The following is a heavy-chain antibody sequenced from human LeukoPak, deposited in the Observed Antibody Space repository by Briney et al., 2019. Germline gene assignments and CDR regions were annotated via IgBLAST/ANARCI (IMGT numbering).Heavy chain of an antibody. CDR3: ARHPTYGSRNWGAYYFDS. V-gene: IGHV4-39*01. CDR1: VGAISITASF. CDR2: IYYSGST. J-gene: IGHJ4*02. Sequence: ETLSLTCNVCVGAISITASFWAWIRQPPGKGLERIGSIYYSGSTYYNPSLKSQVTLSVDQSHNLFSLKLTYTTAQDTVLHYCARHPTYGSRNWGAYYFDSWGERTLVTVSS. D-gene: IGHD3-10*01.